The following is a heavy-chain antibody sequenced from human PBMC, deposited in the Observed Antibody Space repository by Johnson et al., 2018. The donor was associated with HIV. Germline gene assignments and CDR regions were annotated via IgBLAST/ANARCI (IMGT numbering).Heavy chain of an antibody. V-gene: IGHV3-30-3*01. CDR2: ISYDGSNK. Sequence: VLLVESGGGVVQPGRSLRLSCAASGFTFSSYAMHWVRQAPGKGLVWVAVISYDGSNKYYADSVKGRFTISRDNSKNTLYLQMNSLRAEDTAVYYCARDQVVEMATIIGDDAFDIWGQGTMVTVSS. D-gene: IGHD5-24*01. J-gene: IGHJ3*02. CDR1: GFTFSSYA. CDR3: ARDQVVEMATIIGDDAFDI.